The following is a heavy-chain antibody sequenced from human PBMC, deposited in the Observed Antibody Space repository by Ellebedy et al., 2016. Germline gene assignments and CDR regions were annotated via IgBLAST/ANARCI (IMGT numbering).Heavy chain of an antibody. V-gene: IGHV3-30*03. D-gene: IGHD7-27*01. CDR1: GFTFSSYG. CDR3: ARTTGNWVFDY. Sequence: GESLKISCAASGFTFSSYGMHWVRQAPGKGLEWVAVISYDGSNKYYADSVKGRFTISRDNSKNTLYLQMNSLRAEDTAVYYCARTTGNWVFDYWGQGTLVTVSS. J-gene: IGHJ4*02. CDR2: ISYDGSNK.